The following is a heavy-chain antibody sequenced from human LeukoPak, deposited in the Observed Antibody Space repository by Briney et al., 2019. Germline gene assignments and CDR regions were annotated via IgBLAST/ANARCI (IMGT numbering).Heavy chain of an antibody. CDR3: VKVATLDD. CDR2: ISDSGSST. Sequence: GGPVRLSCAASGFIFSDFAMTWVRQAPGKGLEWVSGISDSGSSTYYPDSVKGRFTISRDNSKNTLYLEMNSLRAEDTALYYCVKVATLDDWGQGTLVTVSS. CDR1: GFIFSDFA. V-gene: IGHV3-23*01. J-gene: IGHJ4*02. D-gene: IGHD2-15*01.